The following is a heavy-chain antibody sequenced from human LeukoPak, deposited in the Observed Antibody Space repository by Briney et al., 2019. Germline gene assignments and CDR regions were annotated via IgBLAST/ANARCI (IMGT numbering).Heavy chain of an antibody. Sequence: PGGSLRLSCAASGFTFDDYAMHWVRQAPGKGLEWVSGISWNSGSTYYADSVKGRFTISRDNSKNTLYLQMNSLRAEDTAVYYCAKAVLMVYAIFDYWGQGTLVTVSS. CDR2: ISWNSGST. J-gene: IGHJ4*02. CDR3: AKAVLMVYAIFDY. CDR1: GFTFDDYA. V-gene: IGHV3-23*01. D-gene: IGHD2-8*01.